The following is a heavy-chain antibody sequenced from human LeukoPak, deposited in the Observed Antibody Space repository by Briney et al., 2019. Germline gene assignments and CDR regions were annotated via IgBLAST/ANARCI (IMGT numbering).Heavy chain of an antibody. CDR1: GGSISSSNYY. D-gene: IGHD3-22*01. Sequence: PSETLSLTCTVSGGSISSSNYYWGWIRQPPGKGLEWIGSIYYSGSTFYKPSLKSRVTISVDTSKNQFSLKLRSVTAADTAVYYCAKPHYHDSSGYQYWGQGTLVTVSS. J-gene: IGHJ4*02. V-gene: IGHV4-39*01. CDR3: AKPHYHDSSGYQY. CDR2: IYYSGST.